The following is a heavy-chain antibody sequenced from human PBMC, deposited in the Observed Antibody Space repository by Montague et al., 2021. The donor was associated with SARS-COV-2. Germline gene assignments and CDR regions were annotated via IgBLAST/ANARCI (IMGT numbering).Heavy chain of an antibody. D-gene: IGHD5-18*01. CDR2: ITYNGRNK. Sequence: SLRLSCAASGFTFSSYALHWVRQAPGKGPEWVSVITYNGRNKQYGDPVKGRSTVSRDNSKNTLYLQLDSLKTDDTAVYYCARKAKPVGYSYGYTFFDEWGQGTLVTVSS. CDR1: GFTFSSYA. V-gene: IGHV3-30*03. J-gene: IGHJ4*02. CDR3: ARKAKPVGYSYGYTFFDE.